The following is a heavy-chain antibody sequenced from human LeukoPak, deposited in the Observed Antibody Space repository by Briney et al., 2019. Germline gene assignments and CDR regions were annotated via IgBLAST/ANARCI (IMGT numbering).Heavy chain of an antibody. J-gene: IGHJ4*02. CDR3: ATELRSGYFDY. CDR2: FDPSDDER. Sequence: GSCVKVSCKVSGYTLSELSMHWVRQAPGKGLEWMGGFDPSDDERNYAQKFQGRVTVTEDTSTDTAYMELSSLRSEDTATYYCATELRSGYFDYWGQGTLVTVSS. D-gene: IGHD3-22*01. CDR1: GYTLSELS. V-gene: IGHV1-24*01.